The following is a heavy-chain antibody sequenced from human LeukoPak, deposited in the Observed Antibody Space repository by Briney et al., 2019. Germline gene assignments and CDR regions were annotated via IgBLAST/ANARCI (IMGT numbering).Heavy chain of an antibody. CDR3: ARPGGGAIRGYLDY. J-gene: IGHJ4*02. D-gene: IGHD3-10*01. CDR2: IRYDGSNK. CDR1: GFTFSSYG. Sequence: PGGSLRLSCAASGFTFSSYGMHWVRQAPGKGLEWVAFIRYDGSNKYYADSVKGRFTISRDNSKNTVYLQMTSLRSEDTAVYYCARPGGGAIRGYLDYWGQGTLVAVSS. V-gene: IGHV3-30*02.